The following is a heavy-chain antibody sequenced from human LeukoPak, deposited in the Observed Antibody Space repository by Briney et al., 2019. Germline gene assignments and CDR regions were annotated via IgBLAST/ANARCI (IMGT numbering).Heavy chain of an antibody. CDR2: INWNGGST. CDR3: ARGGITIFLSYNYMDV. CDR1: GFTFDDYG. Sequence: GGSLSLSCAASGFTFDDYGMSWVRQAPGKGLEWVSGINWNGGSTGYADSVKGRFTISRDNAKNSLYLQMSSLRAEDTALYYCARGGITIFLSYNYMDVWGKGTTVTVSS. D-gene: IGHD3-9*01. J-gene: IGHJ6*03. V-gene: IGHV3-20*04.